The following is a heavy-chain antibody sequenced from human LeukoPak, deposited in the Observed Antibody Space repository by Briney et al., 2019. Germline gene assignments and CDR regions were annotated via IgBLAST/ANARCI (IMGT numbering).Heavy chain of an antibody. CDR3: AREIGRDGYNDAFDI. D-gene: IGHD5-24*01. J-gene: IGHJ3*02. Sequence: ASETLSLTCTVSGGSISSYYWSWIRQPPGKGREWIGYIYYRGSTNYNPSLKSRVTISVDTSKNRFSLKLSSVTAADTAVYYCAREIGRDGYNDAFDIWGQGTMVTVSS. CDR1: GGSISSYY. V-gene: IGHV4-59*12. CDR2: IYYRGST.